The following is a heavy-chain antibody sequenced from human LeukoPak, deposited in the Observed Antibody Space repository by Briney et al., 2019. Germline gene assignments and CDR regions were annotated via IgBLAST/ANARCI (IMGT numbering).Heavy chain of an antibody. J-gene: IGHJ5*02. CDR3: SLRAFWFDP. Sequence: GGSLRLSCAASGFTFSSYDMSWVRQAPGKGREWVSAISGSGGSTYYADSVKGRFTISRDNSKNTLFLQMNSLSAEDTAVYYCSLRAFWFDPWGQGTLVSVSS. CDR1: GFTFSSYD. V-gene: IGHV3-23*01. D-gene: IGHD2-21*02. CDR2: ISGSGGST.